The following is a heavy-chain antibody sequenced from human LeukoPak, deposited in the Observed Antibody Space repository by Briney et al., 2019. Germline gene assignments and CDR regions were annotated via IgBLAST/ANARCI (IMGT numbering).Heavy chain of an antibody. Sequence: GGSLRLSCAASGFTFSSYSMNWVRQAPGEGLEWVSSISSSSSYIYYADSVKGRFTISRDNAKNSLYLQMNSLRAEDTAVYYCARDRYDIVVVVAAADYYGMDVWGQGTTVTVSS. CDR2: ISSSSSYI. CDR1: GFTFSSYS. CDR3: ARDRYDIVVVVAAADYYGMDV. V-gene: IGHV3-21*01. D-gene: IGHD2-15*01. J-gene: IGHJ6*02.